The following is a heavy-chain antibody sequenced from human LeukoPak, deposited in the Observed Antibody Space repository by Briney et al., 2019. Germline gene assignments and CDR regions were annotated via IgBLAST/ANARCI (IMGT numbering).Heavy chain of an antibody. CDR2: IRYDGSNE. CDR3: ANTRSRGYSGYDYDAFDI. Sequence: SGGSLRLSCAASGFTFSSYGMHWVRQAPGKGLEWVAFIRYDGSNEYYADSVKGRFTISRDNSKNTLYLQMNSLRAEDTAVYYCANTRSRGYSGYDYDAFDIWGQGTMVTVSS. V-gene: IGHV3-30*02. D-gene: IGHD5-12*01. J-gene: IGHJ3*02. CDR1: GFTFSSYG.